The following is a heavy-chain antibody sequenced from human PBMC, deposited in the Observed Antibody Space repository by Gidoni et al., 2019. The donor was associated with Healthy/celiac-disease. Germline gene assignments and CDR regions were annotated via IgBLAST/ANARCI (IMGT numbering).Heavy chain of an antibody. D-gene: IGHD3-10*01. J-gene: IGHJ3*02. CDR2: INHSGST. CDR3: ARGSRWFGDDAFDI. Sequence: QVQLQQWGAGLLKPSETLSLTCAVYGGSFSGYYWSWIRQPPGKGLEWIGEINHSGSTNYNPSLKSRVTISVDTSKNQFSLKLSSVTAADTAVYYCARGSRWFGDDAFDIWGQGTMVTVSS. V-gene: IGHV4-34*01. CDR1: GGSFSGYY.